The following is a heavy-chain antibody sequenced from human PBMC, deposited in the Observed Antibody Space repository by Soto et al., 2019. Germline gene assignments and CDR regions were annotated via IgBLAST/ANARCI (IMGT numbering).Heavy chain of an antibody. J-gene: IGHJ4*02. Sequence: QVQLVQSGTEVRKPGASVKVSSKAPGYTFASYHISWVRQAPGQGLEWMGWISAYTGNTNYAQKLQGRVTMTTDTSTSTAYMELRSLRSDDTAVYYCARDSPPPREWGQGTLVTVSS. V-gene: IGHV1-18*01. CDR3: ARDSPPPRE. CDR2: ISAYTGNT. CDR1: GYTFASYH.